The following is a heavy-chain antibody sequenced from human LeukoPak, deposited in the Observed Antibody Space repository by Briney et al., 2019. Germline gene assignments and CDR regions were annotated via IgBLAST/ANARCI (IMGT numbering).Heavy chain of an antibody. CDR2: IYSGGST. CDR1: GFTVSTNY. J-gene: IGHJ4*02. Sequence: SGGSLRLSCAASGFTVSTNYMSWVRQAPGKGLDWVSVIYSGGSTYYADSVKGRFTISRDSSNLYLQMNSLTAEDTAVYYCARGGSGGRLDYWGQGTLVTVSS. V-gene: IGHV3-53*01. D-gene: IGHD3-16*01. CDR3: ARGGSGGRLDY.